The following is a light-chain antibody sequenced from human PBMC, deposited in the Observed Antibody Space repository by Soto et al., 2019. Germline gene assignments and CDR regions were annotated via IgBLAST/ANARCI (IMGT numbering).Light chain of an antibody. CDR3: QHYSRSPT. CDR1: QSVSSN. CDR2: GAS. V-gene: IGKV3-15*01. J-gene: IGKJ3*01. Sequence: EIVMTQSPATLSVSPGERATLSCRASQSVSSNLAWYQQKPGQAPRLLIYGASTRATGIPARFSGSGSGTEFTLTISSLQSEDFAVYYCQHYSRSPTFGPGTKV.